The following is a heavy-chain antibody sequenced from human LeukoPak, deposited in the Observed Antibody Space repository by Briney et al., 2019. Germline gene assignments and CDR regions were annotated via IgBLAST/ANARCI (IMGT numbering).Heavy chain of an antibody. CDR1: GESFSVYY. Sequence: PSETLSLTCAVYGESFSVYYWSWIRQPPGKGREGIGEINHSGSTNYNPSLKSRVTISVETSKNQFSLKLSSVTAADTAVYYCARLAGYGGLAWFDPWGQGTLVTVSS. CDR3: ARLAGYGGLAWFDP. V-gene: IGHV4-34*01. D-gene: IGHD5-12*01. J-gene: IGHJ5*02. CDR2: INHSGST.